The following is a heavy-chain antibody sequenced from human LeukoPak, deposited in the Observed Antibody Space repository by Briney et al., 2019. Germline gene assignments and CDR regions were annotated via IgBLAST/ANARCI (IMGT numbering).Heavy chain of an antibody. Sequence: GRSLRLSCAASGFTFSSYGMHWVRQAPGKGLEWVAVIWYDGSNKYYADSVKGRFTISRDNSKNTLYLQMNSLRAEDTAVYYCAKETRYYYYMDVWGKGTTVTVSS. J-gene: IGHJ6*03. CDR3: AKETRYYYYMDV. CDR1: GFTFSSYG. V-gene: IGHV3-33*06. CDR2: IWYDGSNK.